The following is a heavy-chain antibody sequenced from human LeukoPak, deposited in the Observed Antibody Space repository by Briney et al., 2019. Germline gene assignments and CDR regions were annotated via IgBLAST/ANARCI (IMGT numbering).Heavy chain of an antibody. CDR2: INPSGGST. Sequence: ASVKVSCKASGYIFTSYYMHWVRQAPGQGLEWMGIINPSGGSTNYAQKFQGRVTMTRDMSTSTVYMELSSLRSEDTAVSYCARDQGCSSTSCSIDYWGQGTLVTVSS. J-gene: IGHJ4*02. CDR3: ARDQGCSSTSCSIDY. V-gene: IGHV1-46*01. CDR1: GYIFTSYY. D-gene: IGHD2-2*01.